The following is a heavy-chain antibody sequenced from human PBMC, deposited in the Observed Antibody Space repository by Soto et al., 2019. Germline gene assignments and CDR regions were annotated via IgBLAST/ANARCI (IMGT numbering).Heavy chain of an antibody. V-gene: IGHV6-1*01. CDR3: AKAPEVNYWYFDL. J-gene: IGHJ2*01. CDR2: TYCRSACYN. Sequence: SQTLSLTCAISGDSVSSNSAAWNWIRQSPSRGLEWLGRTYCRSACYNDYAVSVKSRITINPDTSRNQFSLQLNSVTPEDTAVYYCAKAPEVNYWYFDLWGRGTLVTVSS. CDR1: GDSVSSNSAA.